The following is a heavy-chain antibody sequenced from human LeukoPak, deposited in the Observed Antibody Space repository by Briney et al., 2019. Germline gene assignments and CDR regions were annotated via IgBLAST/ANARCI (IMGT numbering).Heavy chain of an antibody. J-gene: IGHJ6*02. CDR2: IYYSGST. CDR3: ARAPGRGYYDSSGYYGYYYGMDV. V-gene: IGHV4-59*12. D-gene: IGHD3-22*01. CDR1: GGSISSYY. Sequence: SETLSLTCTVSGGSISSYYWSWIRQPPGKGLEWIGYIYYSGSTNYNPSLKSRVIISVDTSKNQFSLKLSSVTAADTAVYYCARAPGRGYYDSSGYYGYYYGMDVWGQGTTVTVSS.